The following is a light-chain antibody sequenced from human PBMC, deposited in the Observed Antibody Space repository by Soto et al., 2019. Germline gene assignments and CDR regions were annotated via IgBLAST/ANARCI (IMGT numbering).Light chain of an antibody. J-gene: IGKJ5*01. CDR3: QKYNSAPLT. CDR2: AAS. CDR1: QAINNY. Sequence: DIQMTHSPSSLSASVGDIVAITCRASQAINNYLAWYQQKPGKFPKLLIYAASTLHPGVPSRFSGSGSGTDFTLTISSLQPEDVATYYCQKYNSAPLTFGPGTRLEIK. V-gene: IGKV1-27*01.